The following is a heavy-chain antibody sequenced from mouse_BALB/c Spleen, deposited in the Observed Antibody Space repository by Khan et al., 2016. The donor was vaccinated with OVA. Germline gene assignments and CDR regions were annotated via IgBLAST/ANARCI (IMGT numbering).Heavy chain of an antibody. CDR3: ARYGNYFDY. Sequence: EVQLVESGPGLVKPSQTVSLTCTVTGISITTGNYRWSWIRQFPGNKMEWIWYIYYSGTITYNPSLTSRTTITRDTSKNQFFLEMNSLTAEDTATYYCARYGNYFDYWGQGTTLTVSS. D-gene: IGHD2-10*02. CDR2: IYYSGTI. V-gene: IGHV3-5*02. J-gene: IGHJ2*01. CDR1: GISITTGNYR.